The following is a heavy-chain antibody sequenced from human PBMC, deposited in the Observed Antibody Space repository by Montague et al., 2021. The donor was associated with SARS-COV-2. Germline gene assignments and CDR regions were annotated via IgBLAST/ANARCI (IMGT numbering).Heavy chain of an antibody. V-gene: IGHV4-39*02. Sequence: SETLSLTCSVSGDSISRSHYFWAWTRQPPGMGLEWIGSIYFTGKTYYHPSLKSRVTISIDTSKNHFSLRLSSVTAADSAVFYCARWGLNNAFDIWGLGTMITISS. CDR3: ARWGLNNAFDI. CDR1: GDSISRSHYF. J-gene: IGHJ3*02. D-gene: IGHD1/OR15-1a*01. CDR2: IYFTGKT.